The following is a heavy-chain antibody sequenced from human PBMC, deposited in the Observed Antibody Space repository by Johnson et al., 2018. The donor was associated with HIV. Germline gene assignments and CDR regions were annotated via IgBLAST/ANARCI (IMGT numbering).Heavy chain of an antibody. CDR1: GFTFSDHY. CDR2: TRNKANSYTT. V-gene: IGHV3-72*01. J-gene: IGHJ3*02. CDR3: ATVVVITQDAFDI. Sequence: VQLVESGGGLVQPGGSLRLSCAASGFTFSDHYMDWVRQAPGKGLEWVGRTRNKANSYTTEYAASVKGRFTISRSESKNTLYLQMNSLKIEDTAVYYCATVVVITQDAFDIWGQGTMVTVSS. D-gene: IGHD3-22*01.